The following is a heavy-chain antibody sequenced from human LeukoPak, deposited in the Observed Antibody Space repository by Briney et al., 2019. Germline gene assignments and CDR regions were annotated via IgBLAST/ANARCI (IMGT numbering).Heavy chain of an antibody. Sequence: GGSLRLSCAASGFTFSSYWMSRVRQAPGKGLEWVANIKKDGSEKYYVDSVKGRFTISRDNAKTSLYLQMNSLRAEDTAVYYCARDLSGVTGYTYGRGIDYWGQGTLVTVSS. CDR3: ARDLSGVTGYTYGRGIDY. D-gene: IGHD5-18*01. V-gene: IGHV3-7*01. CDR2: IKKDGSEK. CDR1: GFTFSSYW. J-gene: IGHJ4*02.